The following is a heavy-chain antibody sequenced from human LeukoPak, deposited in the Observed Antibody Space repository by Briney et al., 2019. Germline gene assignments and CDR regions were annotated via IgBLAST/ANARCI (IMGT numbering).Heavy chain of an antibody. CDR1: GFTFSNYK. CDR2: ISSSSSTI. D-gene: IGHD5-12*01. V-gene: IGHV3-48*04. CDR3: ARDPWIDAFDI. J-gene: IGHJ3*02. Sequence: PGGSLRLSCAASGFTFSNYKMNWVRQAPGKGLEWVSYISSSSSTIYYADSVKGRFTISRDNAKNSLFLQMNSLRVEDTAVYYCARDPWIDAFDIWGQGTTVTVSS.